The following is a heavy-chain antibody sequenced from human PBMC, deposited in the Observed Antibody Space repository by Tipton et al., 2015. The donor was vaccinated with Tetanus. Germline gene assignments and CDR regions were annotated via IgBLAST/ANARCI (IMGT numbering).Heavy chain of an antibody. D-gene: IGHD2-15*01. CDR2: SWYDGTDK. CDR3: AREADCSGGSCFSGDFDN. V-gene: IGHV3-33*08. J-gene: IGHJ4*02. CDR1: GFTFSNCD. Sequence: SLRLSCAASGFTFSNCDMTWVRQAPGKGLEWVAVSWYDGTDKYYADSVKGRFTISRDNSKNTLYLQMNSLRAEDTAVYYCAREADCSGGSCFSGDFDNWGQGTQVTVSS.